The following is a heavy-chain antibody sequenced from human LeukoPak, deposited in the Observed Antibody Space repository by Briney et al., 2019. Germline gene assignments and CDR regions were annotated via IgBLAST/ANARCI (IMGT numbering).Heavy chain of an antibody. V-gene: IGHV3-11*01. CDR3: ARETTVVTCAFDI. Sequence: GGSLRLSCAASGFTFSDYYMSWIRQAPGKGLEWVSYISSSGSTIYYADSVKGRFTISRDNAKNSLYLQMNSLRAEDTAVYYCARETTVVTCAFDIWGQGTMVTVSS. CDR2: ISSSGSTI. J-gene: IGHJ3*02. CDR1: GFTFSDYY. D-gene: IGHD4-23*01.